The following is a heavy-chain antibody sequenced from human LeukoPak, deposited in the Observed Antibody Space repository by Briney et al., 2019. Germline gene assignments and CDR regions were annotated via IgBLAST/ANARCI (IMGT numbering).Heavy chain of an antibody. CDR2: IYTSGST. CDR3: VRGYCSSTSCPYYYYYYMDV. D-gene: IGHD2-2*01. V-gene: IGHV4-4*07. J-gene: IGHJ6*03. Sequence: SETLSLTCTVSGGSISSYHWSWIRQPAGKGLEWIGRIYTSGSTNYNPSLKSRVTMSVDTSKNQFSLKLSSVTAADTAVYYCVRGYCSSTSCPYYYYYYMDVWGKGTTVTVSS. CDR1: GGSISSYH.